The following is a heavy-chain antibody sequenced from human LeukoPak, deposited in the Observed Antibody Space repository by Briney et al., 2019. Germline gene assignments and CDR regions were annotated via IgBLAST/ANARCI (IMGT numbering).Heavy chain of an antibody. CDR3: ARGYSGSYLANSNWYFDL. CDR1: GGALRNYY. Sequence: KPSENLSLNCTVSGGALRNYYWSWIRQPPGKGLEWVGYIYFSGSTNYNPSLKSRVTISVDTSKNQFSLKLRSVTAADTAVYYCARGYSGSYLANSNWYFDLWGRGTLVTVSS. D-gene: IGHD1-26*01. J-gene: IGHJ2*01. V-gene: IGHV4-59*01. CDR2: IYFSGST.